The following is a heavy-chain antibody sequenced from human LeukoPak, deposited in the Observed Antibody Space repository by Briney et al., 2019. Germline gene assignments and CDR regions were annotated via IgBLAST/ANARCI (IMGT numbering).Heavy chain of an antibody. CDR3: ARAPDIVATNLDY. CDR2: INPNSGGT. CDR1: GYTFTGYY. J-gene: IGHJ4*02. V-gene: IGHV1-2*02. Sequence: ASVKVSCKASGYTFTGYYMHWVRQAPGQGLEWMGWINPNSGGTNYAQKFQGRVTMTRDTSISTAYMELSRLRSDDTAVYYCARAPDIVATNLDYWGQGTLVTVSS. D-gene: IGHD5-12*01.